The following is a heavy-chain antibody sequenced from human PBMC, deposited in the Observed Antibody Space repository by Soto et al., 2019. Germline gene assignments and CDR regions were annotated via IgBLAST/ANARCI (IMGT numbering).Heavy chain of an antibody. CDR3: ARDRDSGYSYGYSDY. D-gene: IGHD5-18*01. J-gene: IGHJ4*02. CDR1: GYTFTSYG. V-gene: IGHV1-18*01. Sequence: ASVKVSFKASGYTFTSYGISWVRQAPGQGLEWMGWISAYNGNTNYAQKLQGRVTMTTDTSTSTACMELRSLRSDDTAVYYCARDRDSGYSYGYSDYWGQGTLVTVSS. CDR2: ISAYNGNT.